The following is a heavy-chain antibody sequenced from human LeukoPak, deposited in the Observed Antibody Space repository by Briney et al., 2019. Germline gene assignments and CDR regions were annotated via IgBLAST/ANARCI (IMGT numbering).Heavy chain of an antibody. CDR3: YFYAMDV. D-gene: IGHD4-23*01. V-gene: IGHV3-20*01. CDR1: GFTFSSYA. J-gene: IGHJ6*02. CDR2: INWNSDTK. Sequence: PGGSLRLSCAASGFTFSSYAMSWVRQAPGKGLKWVSAINWNSDTKAYADSVKGRFTISRDRARNSLYLQMDSHCAKDTGGNGAYFYAMDVWGQGTSVTVSS.